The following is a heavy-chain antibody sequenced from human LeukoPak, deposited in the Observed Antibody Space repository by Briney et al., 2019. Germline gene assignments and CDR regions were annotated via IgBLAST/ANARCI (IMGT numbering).Heavy chain of an antibody. J-gene: IGHJ6*03. CDR3: ERLGSSSWYPDYYYYMDV. CDR2: IYPGDSDT. V-gene: IGHV5-51*01. D-gene: IGHD6-13*01. CDR1: GYRFTSYW. Sequence: ESLKISCKGSGYRFTSYWIGWVRQMPGKGLEWMGIIYPGDSDTRYSPSFQGQVTISADKSISTAYLQWSSLKASDTAMYYCERLGSSSWYPDYYYYMDVWGKGTTVTVSS.